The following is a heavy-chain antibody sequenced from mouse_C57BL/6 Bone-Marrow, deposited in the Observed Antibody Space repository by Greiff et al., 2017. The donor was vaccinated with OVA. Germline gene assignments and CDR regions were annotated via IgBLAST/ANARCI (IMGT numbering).Heavy chain of an antibody. J-gene: IGHJ3*01. Sequence: QVQLQQPGAELVRPGTSVKLSCKASGYTFTSYWMHWVKQRPGQGLAWIGVIDPSDSYTNYNQKFKGKATLTVDTSSSTAYMQLSSLTSEDSAVYYCARNYDGYYGGFAYWGQGTLVTVSA. CDR2: IDPSDSYT. CDR3: ARNYDGYYGGFAY. D-gene: IGHD2-3*01. CDR1: GYTFTSYW. V-gene: IGHV1-59*01.